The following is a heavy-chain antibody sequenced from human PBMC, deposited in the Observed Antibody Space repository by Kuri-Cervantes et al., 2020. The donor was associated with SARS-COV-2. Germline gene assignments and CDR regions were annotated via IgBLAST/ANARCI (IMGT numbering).Heavy chain of an antibody. D-gene: IGHD2-21*01. CDR2: IRSKANSYAT. CDR3: TGWRLSCCGGDCYSVEAY. V-gene: IGHV3-73*01. J-gene: IGHJ4*02. CDR1: GFTFSGSA. Sequence: GGSLRLSCAASGFTFSGSAMHWVRQASGKGLEWVGRIRSKANSYATAYAASVRGRFTISRDDSKNTAYLQMNSLKTEDTAVYYCTGWRLSCCGGDCYSVEAYWGQGTLVTVSS.